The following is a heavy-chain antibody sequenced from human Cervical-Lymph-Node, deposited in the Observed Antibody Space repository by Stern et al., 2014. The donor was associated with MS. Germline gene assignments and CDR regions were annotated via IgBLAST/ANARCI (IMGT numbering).Heavy chain of an antibody. V-gene: IGHV3-30*04. J-gene: IGHJ4*02. CDR2: ISYDGRNN. CDR3: ASPPPSDY. Sequence: VQLLESGGGVVQPGRSLRLSCAASGFTFRNYAMHWVRQAPGQGLEWVAAISYDGRNNYYADSVKGRFTISRDNSKNTLYLHMNSLRTEDTAVYYCASPPPSDYWGQGTLVTVSS. CDR1: GFTFRNYA.